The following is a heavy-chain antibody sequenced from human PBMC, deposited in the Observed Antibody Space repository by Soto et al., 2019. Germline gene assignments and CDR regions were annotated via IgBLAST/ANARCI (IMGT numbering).Heavy chain of an antibody. J-gene: IGHJ6*02. V-gene: IGHV3-21*01. CDR1: GFTFSSYS. CDR2: ISSSSSYI. Sequence: GSLRFSCAASGFTFSSYSMNWVRQAPGKGLEWVSSISSSSSYIYYADSVKGRFTISRDNAKNSLYLQMNSLRAEDTALYSCPREPGRYYYYYGMDVWGQGTTVTVSS. CDR3: PREPGRYYYYYGMDV.